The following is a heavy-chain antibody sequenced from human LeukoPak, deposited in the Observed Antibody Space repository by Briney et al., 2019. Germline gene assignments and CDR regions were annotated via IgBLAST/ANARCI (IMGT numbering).Heavy chain of an antibody. D-gene: IGHD2-21*02. Sequence: SETLSLTCTVSGCSISSSSYYWGWIRQPPGKGLEWIGSNYYSGSTYYNPSLKSRVTISVDTSKNQFSLKLSSVTAADTAVYYCARHDSVVTAMVFYWGQGTLVTVSS. CDR2: NYYSGST. CDR3: ARHDSVVTAMVFY. CDR1: GCSISSSSYY. J-gene: IGHJ4*02. V-gene: IGHV4-39*01.